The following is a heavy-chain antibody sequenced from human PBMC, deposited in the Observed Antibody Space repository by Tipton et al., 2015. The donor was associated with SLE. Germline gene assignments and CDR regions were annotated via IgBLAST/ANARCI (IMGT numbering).Heavy chain of an antibody. CDR1: DYSITSSYY. D-gene: IGHD4-11*01. Sequence: TLSLTCTVSDYSITSSYYWGWIRQSPGRGLEWIATIYATGITNYNPSLKSRVTISVDTSKNQFSLKLISVTAADTAVYYCARETPVTTRVVYYYYMDVWGKGTTVTISS. CDR3: ARETPVTTRVVYYYYMDV. V-gene: IGHV4-38-2*02. J-gene: IGHJ6*03. CDR2: IYATGIT.